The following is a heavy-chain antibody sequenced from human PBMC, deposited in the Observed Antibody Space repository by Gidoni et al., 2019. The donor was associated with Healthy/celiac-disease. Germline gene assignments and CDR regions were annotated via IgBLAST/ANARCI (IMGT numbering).Heavy chain of an antibody. CDR2: IYWDDDK. D-gene: IGHD2-15*01. V-gene: IGHV2-5*02. Sequence: QITLKESGPTLVKPTQTLTLTCTFSGFSLSTSGVGVRWIRQPPGKALEWLALIYWDDDKRYSPSLKSRLTITKDTSKNQVVLTMTNMDPVDTATYYCAHRREGDCSGGSCYYFDYWGQGTLVTVSS. CDR1: GFSLSTSGVG. J-gene: IGHJ4*02. CDR3: AHRREGDCSGGSCYYFDY.